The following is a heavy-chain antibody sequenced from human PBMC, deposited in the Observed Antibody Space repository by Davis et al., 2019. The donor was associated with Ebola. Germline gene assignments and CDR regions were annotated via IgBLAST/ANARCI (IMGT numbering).Heavy chain of an antibody. Sequence: SAKVSCKASEGTFGNYAINWVRQAPARGLEWMGRIIPQVDTTNYARMFQDRVTITADKSTNTAYMEVNNLKSGDTAVYFCASGPWVFTARRGLTLDYWGQGTEVTVSS. J-gene: IGHJ4*02. CDR1: EGTFGNYA. CDR2: IIPQVDTT. D-gene: IGHD4-17*01. V-gene: IGHV1-69*04. CDR3: ASGPWVFTARRGLTLDY.